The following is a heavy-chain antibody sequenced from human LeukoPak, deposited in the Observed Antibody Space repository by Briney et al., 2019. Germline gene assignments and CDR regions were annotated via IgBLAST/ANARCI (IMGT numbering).Heavy chain of an antibody. D-gene: IGHD3-3*01. CDR2: LHTSGST. Sequence: PSETLSLTCTVSGVSISSYYWSWIRQPAGKGLDWIGRLHTSGSTYYNPFFKSRVTMSVDTSKNQFSLKLSSVTAADTAVYYCARESIPRITIFGVVMRPLMGYYFDYWGQGTLVTVSS. CDR1: GVSISSYY. V-gene: IGHV4-4*07. J-gene: IGHJ4*02. CDR3: ARESIPRITIFGVVMRPLMGYYFDY.